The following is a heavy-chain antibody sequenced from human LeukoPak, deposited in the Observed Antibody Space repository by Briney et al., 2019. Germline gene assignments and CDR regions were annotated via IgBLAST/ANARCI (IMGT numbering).Heavy chain of an antibody. J-gene: IGHJ4*02. V-gene: IGHV3-21*01. CDR3: ARDGLGIDY. D-gene: IGHD3-10*01. Sequence: PGGSLRLSCAASRLTFSSYNMNWVRQAPGKGLEWVSSISSGSGYIHYADSVKGRFTISRDNAKKSLYLQMNSLRAEDTAVYYCARDGLGIDYWGQGTLVTVSS. CDR2: ISSGSGYI. CDR1: RLTFSSYN.